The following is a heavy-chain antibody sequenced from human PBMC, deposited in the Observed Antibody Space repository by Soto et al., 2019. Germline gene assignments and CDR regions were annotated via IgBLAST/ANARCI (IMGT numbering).Heavy chain of an antibody. CDR3: ARHYSSSDYYYYGMDV. Sequence: LGESLKISCKGSGYSFTSYWIGWVLQIPWKGLEWMGIIYPGDSDTRYSPSFQGQVTISADKSISTAYLQWSSLKASDTAMYYCARHYSSSDYYYYGMDVWGQGTTVTVSS. J-gene: IGHJ6*02. CDR1: GYSFTSYW. CDR2: IYPGDSDT. V-gene: IGHV5-51*01. D-gene: IGHD6-6*01.